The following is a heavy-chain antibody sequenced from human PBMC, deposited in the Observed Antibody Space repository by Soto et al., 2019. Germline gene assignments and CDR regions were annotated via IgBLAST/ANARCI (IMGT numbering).Heavy chain of an antibody. CDR3: ARHGAFQQLRNLREYYGMDV. CDR2: IYYSGST. J-gene: IGHJ6*02. Sequence: PSETLSLTCTVSGGSISSSSYYWGWIRQPPGKGLEWIGSIYYSGSTYYNPSLKSRVTISVDTSKNQFSLKLSSVTAADTAVYYCARHGAFQQLRNLREYYGMDVWGQGTTVTVSS. D-gene: IGHD6-13*01. CDR1: GGSISSSSYY. V-gene: IGHV4-39*01.